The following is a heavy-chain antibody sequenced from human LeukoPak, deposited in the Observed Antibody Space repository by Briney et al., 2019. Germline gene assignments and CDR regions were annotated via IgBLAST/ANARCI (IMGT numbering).Heavy chain of an antibody. J-gene: IGHJ4*02. V-gene: IGHV3-66*02. CDR3: ASSGLWIGQYYFDY. CDR2: IYSGGST. Sequence: PGGSLRLSCAASGFTVSSNYMSWVRQAPGKGVEWVSVIYSGGSTYYADSVKGRFTISRDNSKNTLYLQMNSLRAEDTAVYYCASSGLWIGQYYFDYWGQGTLVTASS. D-gene: IGHD6-19*01. CDR1: GFTVSSNY.